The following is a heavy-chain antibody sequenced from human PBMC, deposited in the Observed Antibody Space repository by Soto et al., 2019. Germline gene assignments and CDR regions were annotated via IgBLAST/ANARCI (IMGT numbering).Heavy chain of an antibody. D-gene: IGHD4-17*01. CDR3: ARGSLTTVTTFDY. CDR1: GFTFSIYS. V-gene: IGHV3-48*02. Sequence: VQLVESGGDLVQPGGSLRLSCAASGFTFSIYSMNWFRQAPGKGLECVSYISSSSSTIYYADSVKGRFTISRDNAKNSLYLQMNSLRDEDTAMYYCARGSLTTVTTFDYWGQGTLVTVSS. J-gene: IGHJ4*02. CDR2: ISSSSSTI.